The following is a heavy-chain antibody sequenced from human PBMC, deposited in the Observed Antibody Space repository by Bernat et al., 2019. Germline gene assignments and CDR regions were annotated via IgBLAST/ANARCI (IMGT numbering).Heavy chain of an antibody. D-gene: IGHD3-22*01. CDR2: ISYDGSNK. Sequence: QVQLVESGGGVVQPGRSLRLSCAASGFTFSSYGMHWVRQAPGKGLEWVAVISYDGSNKYYADSVKGRFTISRDNSKNTLYLQMNSLRAEDTAVYYCAKVTDYYDSSGYYSGGDYWGQGTLVTVSS. CDR1: GFTFSSYG. V-gene: IGHV3-30*18. J-gene: IGHJ4*02. CDR3: AKVTDYYDSSGYYSGGDY.